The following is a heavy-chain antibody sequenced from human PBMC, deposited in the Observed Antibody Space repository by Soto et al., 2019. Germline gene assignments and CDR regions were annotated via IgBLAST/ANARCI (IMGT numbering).Heavy chain of an antibody. D-gene: IGHD3-3*01. J-gene: IGHJ5*02. V-gene: IGHV3-21*01. Sequence: GGSLRLSCAASGFTLTTYSMNWVRQAPGKGLEWVSSITGSSSYMYYADSVKGRFTISRDNAKNSLYLQMDSLRAEDTDVYYCARGSEYYAFWRGYPLDGYNWFDTWGQGPMVNVS. CDR2: ITGSSSYM. CDR1: GFTLTTYS. CDR3: ARGSEYYAFWRGYPLDGYNWFDT.